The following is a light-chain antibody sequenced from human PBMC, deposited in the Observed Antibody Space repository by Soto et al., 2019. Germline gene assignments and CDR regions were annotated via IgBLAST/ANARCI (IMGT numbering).Light chain of an antibody. Sequence: DIQMTQSPSSLSASVGDRVTITCQASQDISNYLNWYQQKPWKAPKLLIYDASNLETGFPSRFSGSGSVTDFTFNISSLQPEDIATYYCQPYANLPLTFGGGTKVEIK. CDR1: QDISNY. CDR3: QPYANLPLT. J-gene: IGKJ4*01. V-gene: IGKV1-33*01. CDR2: DAS.